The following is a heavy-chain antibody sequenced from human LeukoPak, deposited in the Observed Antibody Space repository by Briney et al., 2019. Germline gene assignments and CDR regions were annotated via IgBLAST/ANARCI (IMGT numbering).Heavy chain of an antibody. V-gene: IGHV1-2*02. CDR2: INPNSGGT. Sequence: ASVRVSCKASGYTFTGYYIHWVRQAPGQGLEWMGWINPNSGGTNYAQKFQGRVTMTRDTSVGTAYMDLSRLRSDDTAVYYCARGSLLRGYYDGRPLDFWGQGTPVTVSS. D-gene: IGHD2/OR15-2a*01. CDR3: ARGSLLRGYYDGRPLDF. CDR1: GYTFTGYY. J-gene: IGHJ4*02.